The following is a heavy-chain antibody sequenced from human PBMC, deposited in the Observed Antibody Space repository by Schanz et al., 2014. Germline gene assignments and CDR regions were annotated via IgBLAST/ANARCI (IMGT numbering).Heavy chain of an antibody. CDR2: ISAYSGNS. J-gene: IGHJ6*02. Sequence: QVQLVQSGAEVKKPGASVKVSCKASGYTLTGFGVSWVRQAPGQGREWMGWISAYSGNSKYAQTLQGRVTMTTDTSTNTAYMELRSLTSDDTAVYYCARFNSGSHSPPYYYYGMDVWGQGTTVTVSS. V-gene: IGHV1-18*01. D-gene: IGHD1-26*01. CDR3: ARFNSGSHSPPYYYYGMDV. CDR1: GYTLTGFG.